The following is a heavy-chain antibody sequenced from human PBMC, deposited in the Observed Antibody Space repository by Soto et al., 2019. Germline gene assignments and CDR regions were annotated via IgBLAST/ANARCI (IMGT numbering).Heavy chain of an antibody. CDR3: VEGWNDF. CDR2: IKSKNDGGAA. J-gene: IGHJ4*02. D-gene: IGHD1-1*01. Sequence: EVQVVESGGDLVEPGGSLRLSCVTSGFMFSSAWMSWVRQGPGKXLEWVARIKSKNDGGAADYAAPVNGRFSISRDDSKSTVYLQMNSLRAEDTALYYCVEGWNDFWGQGTLVTVSS. V-gene: IGHV3-15*01. CDR1: GFMFSSAW.